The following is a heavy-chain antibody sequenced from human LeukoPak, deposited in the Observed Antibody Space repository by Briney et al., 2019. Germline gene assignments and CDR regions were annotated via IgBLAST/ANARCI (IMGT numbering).Heavy chain of an antibody. CDR3: ARESWAYYYDSSGPVFDY. J-gene: IGHJ4*02. D-gene: IGHD3-22*01. CDR2: INPNSGGT. CDR1: GYTFTGYY. V-gene: IGHV1-2*02. Sequence: ASVKVSCKASGYTFTGYYMHWVRQAPGQGLEWMGWINPNSGGTNYAQKFQGRVTMTRDTSISTAYMELSRLRSDDTAVYYCARESWAYYYDSSGPVFDYWGQGTLVTVSS.